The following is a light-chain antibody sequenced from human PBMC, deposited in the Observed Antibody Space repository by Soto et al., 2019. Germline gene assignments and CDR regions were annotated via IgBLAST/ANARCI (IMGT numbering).Light chain of an antibody. CDR3: QQSDSTPHT. Sequence: DIQMTQSPSSLSASVGDRVTITCRASQSISSSLNWYHQKPGKAPKLLISAASSLQSGVPSRFSGSGSGTDFTLSISSLQPEDFATYYCQQSDSTPHTFGQGTKLEIK. J-gene: IGKJ2*01. V-gene: IGKV1-39*01. CDR1: QSISSS. CDR2: AAS.